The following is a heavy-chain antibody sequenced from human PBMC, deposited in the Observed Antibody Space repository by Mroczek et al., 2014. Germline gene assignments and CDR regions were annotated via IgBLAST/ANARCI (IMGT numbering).Heavy chain of an antibody. D-gene: IGHD4-17*01. CDR3: ARLSFGDYVPQSQH. V-gene: IGHV4-34*01. Sequence: QVQLQQWGAGLLKPSETLSLTCDVDGGSFSGYYWIWIRQPPGKGLEWIGEITFSGGTSYNPSLKSRVSISLDTSKTQVSLKLTSVTAADTAVYYCARLSFGDYVPQSQHWGQGTLVTVSS. CDR1: GGSFSGYY. CDR2: ITFSGGT. J-gene: IGHJ1*01.